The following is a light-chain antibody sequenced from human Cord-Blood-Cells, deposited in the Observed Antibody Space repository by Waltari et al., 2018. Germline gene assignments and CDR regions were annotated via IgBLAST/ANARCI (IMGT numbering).Light chain of an antibody. J-gene: IGKJ3*01. CDR3: QQSYSTPLFT. CDR2: AAS. CDR1: QSISSY. V-gene: IGKV1-39*01. Sequence: IQMTQSPSSLSASVGDRVTITCRASQSISSYLNWYQQKPEKAPKLLIYAASSLQSGVPSRCSGSVSGTDFTLTISSLQPEDFATYYCQQSYSTPLFTFGPGTKVDI.